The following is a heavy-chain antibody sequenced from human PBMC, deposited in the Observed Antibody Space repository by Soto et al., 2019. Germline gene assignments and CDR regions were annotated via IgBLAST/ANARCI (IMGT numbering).Heavy chain of an antibody. Sequence: EVQLVESGGGLVQPGGSLRLSCAASGFTFSSYSMNWVRQAPGKGLEWVSYISSSSSTIYYADSVKGRFTISRDNAKNSLYLQMNSLRADDTAVYYCARVLNDYGDYGFYYYYMDVWGKGTTVTVSS. J-gene: IGHJ6*03. CDR3: ARVLNDYGDYGFYYYYMDV. CDR1: GFTFSSYS. D-gene: IGHD4-17*01. CDR2: ISSSSSTI. V-gene: IGHV3-48*01.